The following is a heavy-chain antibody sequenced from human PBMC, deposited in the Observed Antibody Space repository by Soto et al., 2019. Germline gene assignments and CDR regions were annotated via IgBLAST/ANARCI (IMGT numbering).Heavy chain of an antibody. Sequence: ASVRVSCKXTGYTFSSYAMHWVRQAPGQRLEWMGWINAGYGNTKSSQKFQDRVTISRDTSASTAYMELTSLRFEDTAVYYCARDTGDGTFDFWGQGTLVTVSS. V-gene: IGHV1-3*01. J-gene: IGHJ4*02. CDR3: ARDTGDGTFDF. CDR2: INAGYGNT. D-gene: IGHD7-27*01. CDR1: GYTFSSYA.